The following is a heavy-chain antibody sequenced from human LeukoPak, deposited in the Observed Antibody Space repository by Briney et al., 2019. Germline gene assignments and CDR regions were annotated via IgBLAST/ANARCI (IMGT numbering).Heavy chain of an antibody. J-gene: IGHJ4*02. CDR1: GYTFTGYY. D-gene: IGHD2-2*01. Sequence: ASVEVSCKASGYTFTGYYMHWVRQAPGQGLEWMGWINPNSGGTNYAQKFQGRVTMTRDTSINTAYMELSRLRSDDTAVYYCARGSCTSTSCSSKGIDYWGQGTLVTVSS. CDR3: ARGSCTSTSCSSKGIDY. CDR2: INPNSGGT. V-gene: IGHV1-2*02.